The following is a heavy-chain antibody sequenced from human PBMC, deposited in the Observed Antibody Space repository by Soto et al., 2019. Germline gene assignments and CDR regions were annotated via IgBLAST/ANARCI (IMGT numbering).Heavy chain of an antibody. D-gene: IGHD1-7*01. CDR1: GGTFSSYA. V-gene: IGHV1-69*01. Sequence: QVKLVQSGAEVKTPGSSVKVSCKASGGTFSSYAISWVRQAPGQGLEWMGGIIPIFGTANYAQKFQGRVTITADESTSTAYMELSILRSEDTAGYYFARDGGTNYDFDYWGQGTLVTVSS. J-gene: IGHJ4*02. CDR2: IIPIFGTA. CDR3: ARDGGTNYDFDY.